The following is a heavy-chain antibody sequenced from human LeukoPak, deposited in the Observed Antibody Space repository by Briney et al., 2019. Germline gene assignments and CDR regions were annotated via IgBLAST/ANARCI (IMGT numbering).Heavy chain of an antibody. D-gene: IGHD1-26*01. CDR1: GGTFSSYA. CDR3: AVERTVSGSYEPFDY. V-gene: IGHV1-69*04. Sequence: ASVKVSCKASGGTFSSYAISWVRQAPGQGLEWMGRIIPILGIANYAQKFQGRVTITADKSTSTAYMELSSLRSEDTAVYYCAVERTVSGSYEPFDYWGREPWSPSPQ. CDR2: IIPILGIA. J-gene: IGHJ4*02.